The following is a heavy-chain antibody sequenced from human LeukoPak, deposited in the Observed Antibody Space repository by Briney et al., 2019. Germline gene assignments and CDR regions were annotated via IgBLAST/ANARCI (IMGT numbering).Heavy chain of an antibody. CDR3: ARVRLQPRTLLDDAFDI. Sequence: GGSLRLSCAASGFTFSSYGTGWVRQAPGKGLEWVSSIWGSGGGTYYADSVKGRFTISRDNSKNTVYLQMNSLRAEDTAVYYCARVRLQPRTLLDDAFDIWGQGTMVTVSS. J-gene: IGHJ3*02. CDR1: GFTFSSYG. CDR2: IWGSGGGT. V-gene: IGHV3-23*01. D-gene: IGHD1-14*01.